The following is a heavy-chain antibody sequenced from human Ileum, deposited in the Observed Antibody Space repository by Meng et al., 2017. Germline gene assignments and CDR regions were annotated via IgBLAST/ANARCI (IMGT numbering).Heavy chain of an antibody. CDR3: ARGAVVATTYYFDS. J-gene: IGHJ4*02. CDR2: IIPIFDTP. CDR1: GGTFNTYA. V-gene: IGHV1-69*01. D-gene: IGHD2-21*02. Sequence: QVQVVQSGAVVKKPGSSVKVSCKVSGGTFNTYAISWVRQAPGQGLEWMGGIIPIFDTPNYAQKFQDRVTITADASTSTTYMELNGLMSEDTALYYCARGAVVATTYYFDSWGQGTLVTVSS.